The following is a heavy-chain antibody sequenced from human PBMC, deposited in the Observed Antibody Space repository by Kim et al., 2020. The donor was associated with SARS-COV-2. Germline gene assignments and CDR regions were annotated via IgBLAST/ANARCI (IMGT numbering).Heavy chain of an antibody. CDR1: GFTFSSYA. J-gene: IGHJ1*01. Sequence: GGSLRLSCAASGFTFSSYAMSWVRQAPGKGLEWVSAISGTGSGTFYADSVKGRFTISRDNSKNTLYLQMNSLRAEDTAVYYCASLQSDYDTSGYYRLQYFQHWGQSTLVTVSS. D-gene: IGHD3-22*01. V-gene: IGHV3-23*01. CDR3: ASLQSDYDTSGYYRLQYFQH. CDR2: ISGTGSGT.